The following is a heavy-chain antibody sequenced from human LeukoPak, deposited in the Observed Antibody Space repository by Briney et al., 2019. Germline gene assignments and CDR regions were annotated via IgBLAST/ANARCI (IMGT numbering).Heavy chain of an antibody. Sequence: GGSLRLSCAASGFTFSSYAMSWVRQAPGKGLEWVSAISGSGGSTYYADSVKGRFTISRDNSKNTLYLQMNSLRAEDTAVYYCAKGYYYGSGSYSPFDYWGQGTLVTVSS. CDR3: AKGYYYGSGSYSPFDY. V-gene: IGHV3-23*01. CDR2: ISGSGGST. D-gene: IGHD3-10*01. CDR1: GFTFSSYA. J-gene: IGHJ4*02.